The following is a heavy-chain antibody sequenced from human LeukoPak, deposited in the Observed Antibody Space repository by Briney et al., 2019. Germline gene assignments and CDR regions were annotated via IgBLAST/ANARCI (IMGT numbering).Heavy chain of an antibody. CDR1: GGSISSYY. J-gene: IGHJ5*02. D-gene: IGHD1-1*01. CDR2: IFYSGSI. Sequence: SETLSLTHTLSGGSISSYYLSGIRQPPGKGLEWIGYIFYSGSINYNPSLKSRVTISADTSKNQFSLKLSSVTAADTAVYYCARTKVGCNSNWFGPTGDGNLVTVSS. V-gene: IGHV4-59*01. CDR3: ARTKVGCNSNWFGP.